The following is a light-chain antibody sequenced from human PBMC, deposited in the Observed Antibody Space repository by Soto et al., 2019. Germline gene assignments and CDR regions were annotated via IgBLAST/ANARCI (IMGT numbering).Light chain of an antibody. V-gene: IGKV3-20*01. CDR3: QQYNNSPEYT. CDR2: GAS. J-gene: IGKJ2*01. Sequence: EIVLTQSPGTLSLSPGERATLSCKASQSVTSRYLAWYQQKPGQAPRLLIYGASSRATGIPDRFSGSESGTDFTLTISRLEPEDFAVYFCQQYNNSPEYTFGQGTKLEIK. CDR1: QSVTSRY.